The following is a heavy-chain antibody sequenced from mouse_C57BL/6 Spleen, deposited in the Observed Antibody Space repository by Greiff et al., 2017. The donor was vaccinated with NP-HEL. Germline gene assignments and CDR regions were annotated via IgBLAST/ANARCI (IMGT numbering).Heavy chain of an antibody. CDR1: GYTFTSYW. CDR2: IHPNSGST. Sequence: QVQLQQPGAELVKPGASVKLSCKASGYTFTSYWMHWVKQRPGQGLEWIGMIHPNSGSTNYNEKFKSKATLTVDKSSSTAYMQLSSLTSEDSAVYYCATERGWFAYWGQGTLVTVSA. J-gene: IGHJ3*01. V-gene: IGHV1-64*01. CDR3: ATERGWFAY.